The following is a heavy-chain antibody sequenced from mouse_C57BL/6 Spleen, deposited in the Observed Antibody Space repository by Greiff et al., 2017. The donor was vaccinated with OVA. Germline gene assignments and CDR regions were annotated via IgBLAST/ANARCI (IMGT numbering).Heavy chain of an antibody. CDR1: GYTFTDYE. CDR2: IDPETGGT. D-gene: IGHD1-1*01. J-gene: IGHJ2*01. CDR3: TRYYGSSYAYYFDY. V-gene: IGHV1-15*01. Sequence: QVQLKESGAELVRPGASVTLSCKASGYTFTDYEMHWVKQTPVHGLEWIGAIDPETGGTAYNQKFKGKAILTADKSSSTAYMELRSLTSEDSAVYYCTRYYGSSYAYYFDYWGQGTTLTVSS.